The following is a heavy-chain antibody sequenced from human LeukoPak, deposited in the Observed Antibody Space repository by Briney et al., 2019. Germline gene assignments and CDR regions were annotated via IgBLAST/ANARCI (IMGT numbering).Heavy chain of an antibody. CDR2: INPNSGDT. V-gene: IGHV1-2*02. CDR1: GYSFTGYY. Sequence: ASVKVSCKASGYSFTGYYMHWVRQAPGQGLEWMGWINPNSGDTNYAQKFQGRLTMTRDTSISTAYMELSRLRSDDTAVYYCARGTSFVGATTDSTGMDDWGQRTTVTVSS. D-gene: IGHD1-26*01. CDR3: ARGTSFVGATTDSTGMDD. J-gene: IGHJ6*02.